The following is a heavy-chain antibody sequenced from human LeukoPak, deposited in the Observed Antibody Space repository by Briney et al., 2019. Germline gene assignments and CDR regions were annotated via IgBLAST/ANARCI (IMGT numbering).Heavy chain of an antibody. CDR1: GSIPFNSYS. Sequence: GGSLRLSCAASGSIPFNSYSMSWVRQAPGKGLEWVSYISSSSSYTNYADSVKGRFTISRDNAKNSLYLQMNSLRAEDTAVYYCAKARLRNDAFDIWGQGTRVTVSS. CDR2: ISSSSSYT. V-gene: IGHV3-11*03. D-gene: IGHD4-17*01. CDR3: AKARLRNDAFDI. J-gene: IGHJ3*02.